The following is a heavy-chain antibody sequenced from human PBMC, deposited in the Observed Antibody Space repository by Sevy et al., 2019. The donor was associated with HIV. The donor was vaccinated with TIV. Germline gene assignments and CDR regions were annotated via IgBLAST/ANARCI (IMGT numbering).Heavy chain of an antibody. CDR1: GFTFTNAW. D-gene: IGHD1-26*01. J-gene: IGHJ4*02. V-gene: IGHV3-15*07. CDR2: IKSETYSGTT. Sequence: GGSLRLSCAASGFTFTNAWMNWVRQVPGKGLEWVGRIKSETYSGTTDYAAPGKGRFTISRYDSDNTLYLQMNSLKIEDTAVYYWATDVGLQWELRGARFFDSWGQGTLVTVSS. CDR3: ATDVGLQWELRGARFFDS.